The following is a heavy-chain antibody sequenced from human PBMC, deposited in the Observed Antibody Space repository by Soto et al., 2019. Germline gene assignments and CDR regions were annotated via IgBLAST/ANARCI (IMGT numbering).Heavy chain of an antibody. V-gene: IGHV4-34*01. CDR3: ARGYPPAYYCSGGSCP. D-gene: IGHD2-15*01. J-gene: IGHJ5*02. CDR1: GGSFSGYY. Sequence: SETLSLTCAVYGGSFSGYYWSWIRQPPGKGLEWIGEINHSGSTNYNPSLKSRVTISVDTSKNQFSLKLSSVTAADTAVYYCARGYPPAYYCSGGSCPWGQGTLVTVSS. CDR2: INHSGST.